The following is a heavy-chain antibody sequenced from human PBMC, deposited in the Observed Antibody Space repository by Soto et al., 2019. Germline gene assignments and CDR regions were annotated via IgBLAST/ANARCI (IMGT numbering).Heavy chain of an antibody. CDR1: GGSISSGGYS. CDR3: ARTRQQLVLDY. Sequence: TLSLTCAVSGGSISSGGYSWSWIRQPPGKALEWLALIDWDDDKYYSTSLKTRLTISKDTSKNQVVLTMTNMDPVDTATYYCARTRQQLVLDYWGQGTLVTVSS. CDR2: IDWDDDK. D-gene: IGHD6-13*01. V-gene: IGHV2-70*01. J-gene: IGHJ4*02.